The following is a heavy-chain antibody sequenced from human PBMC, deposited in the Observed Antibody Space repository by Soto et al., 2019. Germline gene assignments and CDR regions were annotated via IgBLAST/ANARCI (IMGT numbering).Heavy chain of an antibody. CDR3: ARDGPSGYCSGGSCSNDAFDI. V-gene: IGHV1-69*04. J-gene: IGHJ3*02. CDR1: GGTFSSYT. D-gene: IGHD2-15*01. Sequence: SVKVSCKASGGTFSSYTISWVRQAPGQGLEWMGRIIPILGIANYAQKFQGRVTITADKSTSTAYMELSSLRSEDTAVYYCARDGPSGYCSGGSCSNDAFDIWGQGTIVTVSS. CDR2: IIPILGIA.